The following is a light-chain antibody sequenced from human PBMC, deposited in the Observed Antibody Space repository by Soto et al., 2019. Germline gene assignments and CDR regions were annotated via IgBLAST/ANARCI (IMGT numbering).Light chain of an antibody. J-gene: IGLJ1*01. CDR3: SSYTSSSFYV. CDR2: DVS. CDR1: SSDVGGYNY. V-gene: IGLV2-14*01. Sequence: QSALTQPASVSGSPGQSITISCTGTSSDVGGYNYVSWYQQHPGKAPKLMIYDVSNRPSGVSNRLSGSKSGNTASLTISGLQAEDEADYYCSSYTSSSFYVFGTGTKLTVL.